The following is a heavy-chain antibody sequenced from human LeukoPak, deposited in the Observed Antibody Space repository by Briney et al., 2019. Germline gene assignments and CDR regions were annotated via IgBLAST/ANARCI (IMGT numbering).Heavy chain of an antibody. Sequence: SETLSLTCTVSGGSVSSGSYYWSWIRQPPGKGLEWIGYIYYSGSTNYNPSLKSRVTISVDTSKNQFSLKLSSVTTADTAVYYCARDKDYFDSGGAFDIWGQGTMVTVSS. CDR1: GGSVSSGSYY. CDR2: IYYSGST. D-gene: IGHD3-22*01. CDR3: ARDKDYFDSGGAFDI. V-gene: IGHV4-61*01. J-gene: IGHJ3*02.